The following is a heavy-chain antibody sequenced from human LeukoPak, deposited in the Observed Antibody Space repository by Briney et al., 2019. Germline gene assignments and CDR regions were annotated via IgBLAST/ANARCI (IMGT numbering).Heavy chain of an antibody. V-gene: IGHV1-2*02. CDR1: GYTFTGYY. CDR2: INPNSGGT. CDR3: ARTSHYVDIAATIPYGIYYFDY. Sequence: GASVKVSCKASGYTFTGYYIHWVRQAPGQGLEWMGWINPNSGGTNYAQKLQGRVTMTTDTSTSTAYMELRSLRSDDTAVYYCARTSHYVDIAATIPYGIYYFDYWGQGTLVTVSS. J-gene: IGHJ4*02. D-gene: IGHD5-12*01.